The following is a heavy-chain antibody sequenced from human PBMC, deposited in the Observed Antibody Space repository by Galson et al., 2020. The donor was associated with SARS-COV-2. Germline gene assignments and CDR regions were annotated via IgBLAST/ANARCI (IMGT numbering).Heavy chain of an antibody. CDR1: GFTFSSYS. Sequence: TGGSLRLSCAASGFTFSSYSMNWVRQAPGKGLEWVSSISSSSSYIYYGDSVKGRFTISRDNSKNTVYLQMNSLRAEDTAVYYCARDWIAAAGNSYYYYGMDVWGQGTTVTVSS. J-gene: IGHJ6*02. CDR2: ISSSSSYI. CDR3: ARDWIAAAGNSYYYYGMDV. D-gene: IGHD6-13*01. V-gene: IGHV3-21*01.